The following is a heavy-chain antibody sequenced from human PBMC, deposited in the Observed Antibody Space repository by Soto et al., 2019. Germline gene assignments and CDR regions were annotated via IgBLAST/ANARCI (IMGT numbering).Heavy chain of an antibody. D-gene: IGHD2-15*01. CDR1: GYTFTSYA. Sequence: QVPLVQSGAEVKKPGASVKVSCKASGYTFTSYAMHWVRQAPGQRLEWMGWINAGNGNTKYSQKFQGRVTITRDTSASTAYMELSSLRSEDTAVYYCARGRGYCSGGSCYSYGMDVWGQGTTVTVSS. V-gene: IGHV1-3*01. CDR2: INAGNGNT. J-gene: IGHJ6*02. CDR3: ARGRGYCSGGSCYSYGMDV.